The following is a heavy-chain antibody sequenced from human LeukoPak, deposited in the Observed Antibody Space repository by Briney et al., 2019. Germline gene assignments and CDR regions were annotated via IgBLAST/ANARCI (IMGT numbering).Heavy chain of an antibody. V-gene: IGHV3-30*18. CDR1: GFTFSSYG. J-gene: IGHJ4*02. CDR2: ISYDGSNK. D-gene: IGHD1-26*01. Sequence: GGSLRLSCAASGFTFSSYGMHWVRQAPGKGLEWVAVISYDGSNKYYADSVKGRFTISRDNSKNTLYLQMNSLRAEDTAVYYCAKGHSSYQENYFDYWGQGTLVTVSS. CDR3: AKGHSSYQENYFDY.